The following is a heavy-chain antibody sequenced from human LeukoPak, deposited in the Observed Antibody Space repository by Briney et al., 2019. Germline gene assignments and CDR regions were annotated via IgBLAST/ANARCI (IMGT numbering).Heavy chain of an antibody. CDR1: GYTFTRYD. Sequence: ASAKVSCKASGYTFTRYDIHWVRQAPGQGLEWMGIINPSGGSTSYAQKFQGRVTMTRDTSTSTVYMELSGLRSEDTAVYYCARYLHHRGYYDTSGPYGIWGQGTLVTVSS. J-gene: IGHJ3*02. V-gene: IGHV1-46*01. D-gene: IGHD3-22*01. CDR2: INPSGGST. CDR3: ARYLHHRGYYDTSGPYGI.